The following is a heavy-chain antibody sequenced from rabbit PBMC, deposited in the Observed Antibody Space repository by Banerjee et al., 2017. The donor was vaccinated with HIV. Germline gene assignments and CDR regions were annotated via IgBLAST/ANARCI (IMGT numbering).Heavy chain of an antibody. CDR1: GFSFSSYYW. D-gene: IGHD2-1*01. CDR3: ARDPSWDDYGCYDL. J-gene: IGHJ3*01. Sequence: QEQLEESGGDLVQPEGSLTLTCTTSGFSFSSYYWICWVRQAPGKGLEWIACIYAGSGGNTYYASWVNGRFTISKTSSTTVTLRMTSLTAADTATYFCARDPSWDDYGCYDLWGQGTLVTVS. CDR2: IYAGSGGNT. V-gene: IGHV1S45*01.